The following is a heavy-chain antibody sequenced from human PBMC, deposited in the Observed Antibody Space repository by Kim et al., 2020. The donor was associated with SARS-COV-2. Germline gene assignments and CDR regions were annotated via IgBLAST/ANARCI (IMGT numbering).Heavy chain of an antibody. Sequence: ASVKVSCKASGYTFTSYAMHWVRQAPGQRLEWMGWINAGNGNTKYSQKFQGRVTITRDTSASTAYMELSSLRSEDTAVYYCARGGGSYYYYYYGMDVWGQGTTVTVSS. CDR3: ARGGGSYYYYYYGMDV. CDR1: GYTFTSYA. J-gene: IGHJ6*02. CDR2: INAGNGNT. V-gene: IGHV1-3*01. D-gene: IGHD1-26*01.